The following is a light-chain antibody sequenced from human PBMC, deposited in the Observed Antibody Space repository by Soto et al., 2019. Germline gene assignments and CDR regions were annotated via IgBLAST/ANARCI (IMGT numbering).Light chain of an antibody. CDR3: QQLNGYVALT. Sequence: DIQLTQSPSFLSASVGDRVTITCRASQGTSPYLAWYQQKPGKAHKLLIYDASTLQSGVPSRFSGSGSGTEFTLTISSLQPEDLATYYCQQLNGYVALTFGGGTKVELK. CDR1: QGTSPY. V-gene: IGKV1-9*01. J-gene: IGKJ4*01. CDR2: DAS.